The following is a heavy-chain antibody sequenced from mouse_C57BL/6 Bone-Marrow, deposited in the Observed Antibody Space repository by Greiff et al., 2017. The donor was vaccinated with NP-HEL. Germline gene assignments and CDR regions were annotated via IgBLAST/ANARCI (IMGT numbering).Heavy chain of an antibody. CDR1: GYTFPDYY. V-gene: IGHV1-75*01. D-gene: IGHD1-1*01. CDR2: LFPGSGSP. Sequence: QVQLKESGPELVKPGASVKISCKASGYTFPDYYINWVKQRPGQGLEWIGWLFPGSGSPYYNEKFKGKATLTVDKSSSTAYMLLSSLTSEDSAVYFCAIPSITTVVATRYFDVWGTGTTVTVSS. CDR3: AIPSITTVVATRYFDV. J-gene: IGHJ1*03.